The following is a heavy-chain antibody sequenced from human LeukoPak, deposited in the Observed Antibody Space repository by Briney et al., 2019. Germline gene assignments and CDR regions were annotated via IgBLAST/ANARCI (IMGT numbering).Heavy chain of an antibody. J-gene: IGHJ4*02. D-gene: IGHD3-10*01. CDR1: GFTFSSYW. V-gene: IGHV3-7*01. CDR3: ARAGSGRSFDY. Sequence: GGSLRLSCAASGFTFSSYWMSWVRQAPGKGLEWAANIKQDGSEKYYVGSVKGRFTISRDNAKNSLYLQMNSLRAEDTAVYYCARAGSGRSFDYWGQGTLVTVSS. CDR2: IKQDGSEK.